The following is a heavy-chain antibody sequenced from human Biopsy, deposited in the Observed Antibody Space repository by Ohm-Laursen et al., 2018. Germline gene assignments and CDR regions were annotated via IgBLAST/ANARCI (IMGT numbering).Heavy chain of an antibody. CDR3: ARDRGYYSDRTVPGYFDL. CDR1: GGSFPGYY. D-gene: IGHD3-22*01. CDR2: VYYTGST. Sequence: SDTLSLTCAVYGGSFPGYYWSWIRQPPGKGLQWIGYVYYTGSTDYNPSLQSRITISVDTSKNHFSLRLRSVTPADTAIYYCARDRGYYSDRTVPGYFDLWGRGTLVTVSS. J-gene: IGHJ2*01. V-gene: IGHV4-59*01.